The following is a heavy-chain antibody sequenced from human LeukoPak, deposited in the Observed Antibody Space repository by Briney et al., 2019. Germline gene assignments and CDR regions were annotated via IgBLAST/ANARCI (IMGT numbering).Heavy chain of an antibody. J-gene: IGHJ5*02. D-gene: IGHD2/OR15-2a*01. CDR2: IYYSGST. V-gene: IGHV4-59*11. CDR3: AYHHNYLSWFDR. Sequence: LETLSLTRTVSGGSISSHYWSCIRDPPGKGLEWFVYIYYSGSTNYNPSLKSRVTISVDTSKNQFSLKLSSVTAADTAVYYGAYHHNYLSWFDRWGQGTLVTVSS. CDR1: GGSISSHY.